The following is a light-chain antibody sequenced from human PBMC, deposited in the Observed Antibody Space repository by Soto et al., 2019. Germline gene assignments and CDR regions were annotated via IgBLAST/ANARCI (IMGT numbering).Light chain of an antibody. CDR3: TSYVGNDIWV. CDR2: EVT. J-gene: IGLJ3*02. V-gene: IGLV2-8*01. CDR1: SSDVGAYKY. Sequence: QSALTQPPSASGSPGQSVTISCTGTSSDVGAYKYVSWYQQYPGKAPTLMIYEVTKRPSGVPDRFSGSKSGNTASLTVSGLQAEDEADYYGTSYVGNDIWVFGGGTKLTVL.